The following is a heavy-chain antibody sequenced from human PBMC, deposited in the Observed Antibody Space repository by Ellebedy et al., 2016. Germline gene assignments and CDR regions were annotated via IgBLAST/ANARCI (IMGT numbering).Heavy chain of an antibody. CDR2: VFNGGST. Sequence: SETLSLTXTVSGDSISNYYWNWIRQPPGKGLEWIGNVFNGGSTSYNASLKSRVTISVDTSKNQFSLNLNSVTAADAAMYYCARDQRYCTGSRCYGGAFDIWGQGTMVTVSS. V-gene: IGHV4-59*01. CDR3: ARDQRYCTGSRCYGGAFDI. CDR1: GDSISNYY. J-gene: IGHJ3*02. D-gene: IGHD2-15*01.